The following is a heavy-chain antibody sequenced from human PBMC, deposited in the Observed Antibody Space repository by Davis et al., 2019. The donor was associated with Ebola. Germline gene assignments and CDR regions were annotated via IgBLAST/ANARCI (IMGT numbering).Heavy chain of an antibody. D-gene: IGHD3-22*01. V-gene: IGHV1-3*01. CDR2: INAGNGNT. Sequence: ASVKVSCKASGYTFTSYAMHWVRQAPGQRLEWMGWINAGNGNTKYSQKFQGRVTITRDTSASTAYMELSSLRSEDTAVYYCARDQKYYDSSGYAYYYGMDVWGQGTTVTVSS. CDR3: ARDQKYYDSSGYAYYYGMDV. J-gene: IGHJ6*02. CDR1: GYTFTSYA.